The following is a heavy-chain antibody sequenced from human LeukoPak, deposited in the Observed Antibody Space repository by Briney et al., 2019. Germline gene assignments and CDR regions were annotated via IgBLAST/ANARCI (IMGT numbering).Heavy chain of an antibody. D-gene: IGHD3-22*01. CDR2: IRSGGDT. J-gene: IGHJ3*02. V-gene: IGHV3-53*01. CDR3: AKEGVNDNSGYNDALDI. CDR1: VFSVSKTY. Sequence: QAGGSLRLSCAASVFSVSKTYMNWVRHAPGKGREWLSVIRSGGDTQYAASVKGRFTVSRDDFKNTLYLQMNSLRAEDTAVYYCAKEGVNDNSGYNDALDIWGQGTQVTVSS.